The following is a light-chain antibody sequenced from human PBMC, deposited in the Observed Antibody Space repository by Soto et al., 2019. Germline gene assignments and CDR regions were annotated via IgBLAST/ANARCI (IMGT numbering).Light chain of an antibody. CDR1: SSDVGGYNY. V-gene: IGLV2-8*01. Sequence: QSALTQPPSGSGSPGQSVTISCTGTSSDVGGYNYVSWYQQHPGKAPKLMIYEVSKRPSGVPDRFSGSKSGNTASLTVSGLQAEDEADYYCSSYAVFGTGTKVTVL. J-gene: IGLJ1*01. CDR3: SSYAV. CDR2: EVS.